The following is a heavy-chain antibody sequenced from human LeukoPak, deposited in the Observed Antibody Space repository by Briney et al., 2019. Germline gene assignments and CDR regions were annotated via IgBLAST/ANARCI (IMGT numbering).Heavy chain of an antibody. CDR2: INTNTGNP. Sequence: ASAKVPCRASGYIFTGSAMNWVRQAPGQGLEWMGWINTNTGNPTYAQGFTGRFVFSLHTSVSTAYIQISSLKTEDTAVYFCARSQTYGDHPPFDYWGQGTLVTVSS. CDR1: GYIFTGSA. CDR3: ARSQTYGDHPPFDY. J-gene: IGHJ4*02. D-gene: IGHD4-17*01. V-gene: IGHV7-4-1*02.